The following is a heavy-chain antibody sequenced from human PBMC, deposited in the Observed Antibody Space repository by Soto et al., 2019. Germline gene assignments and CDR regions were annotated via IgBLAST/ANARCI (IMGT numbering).Heavy chain of an antibody. CDR1: GFTFSNHW. CDR3: VRAQGYYSFEY. Sequence: EVQLVESGGGLVQPGGSLRLSCAASGFTFSNHWMGWVRQAPGKGLEWVADISPDGSQKYYLDSVKGRFTISRDNAQTSLYLQMNGLGAEDTAVYFCVRAQGYYSFEYWAQGTLVTVSS. CDR2: ISPDGSQK. J-gene: IGHJ4*02. D-gene: IGHD3-22*01. V-gene: IGHV3-7*01.